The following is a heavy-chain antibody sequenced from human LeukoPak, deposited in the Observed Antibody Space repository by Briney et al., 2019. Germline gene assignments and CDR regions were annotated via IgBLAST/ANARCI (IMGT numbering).Heavy chain of an antibody. V-gene: IGHV4-38-2*02. CDR3: ARGSGALDV. CDR2: IYHSGST. CDR1: GYSISSGYY. J-gene: IGHJ6*02. D-gene: IGHD7-27*01. Sequence: SETLSLTCTVSGYSISSGYYWGWIRQPPGKGLEWIGSIYHSGSTYYNPSLKSRVTISVDTSKNQFSLKLSSVTAADTAVYYCARGSGALDVWGQGTTVTVSS.